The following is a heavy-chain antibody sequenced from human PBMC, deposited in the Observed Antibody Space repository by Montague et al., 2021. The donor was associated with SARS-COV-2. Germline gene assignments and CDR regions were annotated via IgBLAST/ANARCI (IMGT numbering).Heavy chain of an antibody. CDR3: ARGHQGATMIVVVMVGEQYYFDX. V-gene: IGHV4-34*01. D-gene: IGHD3-22*01. J-gene: IGHJ4*02. CDR2: INHRGST. Sequence: SETRSLTCAVYGESFSGYYWTWIRQPPGKGLEWIGEINHRGSTKYNPSLKSRVTISVDTSKNQFSLRLSSVTAADTAVYYCARGHQGATMIVVVMVGEQYYFDXWGQGTLVTVSS. CDR1: GESFSGYY.